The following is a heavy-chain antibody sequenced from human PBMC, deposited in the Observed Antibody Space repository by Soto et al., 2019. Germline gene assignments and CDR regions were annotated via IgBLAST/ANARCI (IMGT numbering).Heavy chain of an antibody. CDR3: ARDCRGCSCYPGMDV. V-gene: IGHV3-21*01. D-gene: IGHD2-15*01. CDR2: ISSSGYI. Sequence: EVQLVESGGGLVKPGGSLRLSCAASGFNFNSYTINWVRQAPGKRLEWLSSISSSGYIFSTDSVRGRFTISRDNAKNSVYLQINSLRSEDTAVYFCARDCRGCSCYPGMDVVGQETKVTFSS. J-gene: IGHJ6*02. CDR1: GFNFNSYT.